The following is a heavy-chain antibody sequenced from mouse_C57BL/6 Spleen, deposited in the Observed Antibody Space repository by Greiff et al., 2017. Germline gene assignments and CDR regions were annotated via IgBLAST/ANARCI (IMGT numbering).Heavy chain of an antibody. CDR2: ISSGSSTI. Sequence: EVQGVESGGGLVQPGGSLKLSCAVSGFTFSDYGMHWVRQAPEKGLEWVAYISSGSSTIDYADTVKSRFTISGDNAKNTLFLHMTILRSENTAMYYCAGQPYFDYWGQGTTLTVSS. J-gene: IGHJ2*01. CDR1: GFTFSDYG. CDR3: AGQPYFDY. V-gene: IGHV5-17*01.